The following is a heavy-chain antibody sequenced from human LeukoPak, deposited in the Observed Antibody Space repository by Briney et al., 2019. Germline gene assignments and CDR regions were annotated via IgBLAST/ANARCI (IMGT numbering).Heavy chain of an antibody. CDR2: IYYSGST. D-gene: IGHD3-3*01. V-gene: IGHV4-30-4*08. CDR1: GGSISSGDYY. Sequence: SETLSLTCTVSGGSISSGDYYWSWIRQPPGKGLEWIGYIYYSGSTYYNPSLKSRVTISVDTSKNQFSLKLSSVTAADTAVYYCARVWSGYEALDIWGQGTMVTVSS. CDR3: ARVWSGYEALDI. J-gene: IGHJ3*02.